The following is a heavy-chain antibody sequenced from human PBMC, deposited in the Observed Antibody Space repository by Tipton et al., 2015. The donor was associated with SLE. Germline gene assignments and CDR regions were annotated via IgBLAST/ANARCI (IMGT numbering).Heavy chain of an antibody. CDR2: INPSGGST. Sequence: QLVQSGAEVKKPGASVKVSCKASGYTFTSYYMHWVRQAPGQGLEWMGIINPSGGSTSYAQKFQGRVTMTRDTSTSTVYMELSSLRSDDTAVYYCARARGGYSGYEPFDYWGQGTLVTVSS. CDR1: GYTFTSYY. V-gene: IGHV1-46*01. CDR3: ARARGGYSGYEPFDY. D-gene: IGHD5-12*01. J-gene: IGHJ4*02.